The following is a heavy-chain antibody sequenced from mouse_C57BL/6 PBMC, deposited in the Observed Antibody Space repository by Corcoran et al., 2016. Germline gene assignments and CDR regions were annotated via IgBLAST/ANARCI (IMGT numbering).Heavy chain of an antibody. Sequence: EVQLQQSGPELVKPGASVTISCKASGYTFTDYYMNWVKQSHGKSLEWIGDINPNNGGTSYNQKFKGKATLTVDKSSSTAYMELRSLTSEDSAVYYCARSHYGSSYGYFDVWGTGTTVTVSS. CDR2: INPNNGGT. CDR3: ARSHYGSSYGYFDV. CDR1: GYTFTDYY. D-gene: IGHD1-1*01. V-gene: IGHV1-26*01. J-gene: IGHJ1*03.